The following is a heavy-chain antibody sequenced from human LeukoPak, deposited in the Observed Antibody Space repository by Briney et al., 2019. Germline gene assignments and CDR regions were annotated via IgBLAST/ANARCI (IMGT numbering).Heavy chain of an antibody. D-gene: IGHD6-13*01. J-gene: IGHJ6*02. CDR1: GGSFSGYY. V-gene: IGHV4-34*01. CDR3: ARMRVAAAGTWYVPTYYYYYGMDV. CDR2: INHSGST. Sequence: PSETLSLTCAVYGGSFSGYYWSWIRQPPGKGLEWIGEINHSGSTNYNPSLKSRVTISVDTSKNQFSLKLSSVTAADTAVYYCARMRVAAAGTWYVPTYYYYYGMDVWGQGTTVTVSS.